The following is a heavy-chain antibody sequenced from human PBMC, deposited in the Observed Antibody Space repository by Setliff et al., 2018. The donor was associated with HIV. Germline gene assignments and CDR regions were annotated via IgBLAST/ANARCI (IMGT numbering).Heavy chain of an antibody. CDR1: GYSISSHY. D-gene: IGHD1-20*01. CDR3: ARGITALPLRHFDS. J-gene: IGHJ4*02. V-gene: IGHV4-59*11. Sequence: SETLSLTCTVSGYSISSHYWSWIRQPPGKELEWIGYIFSSGSTTYNPSLKSRVTISIDTSKKQLSLKLASVTAADTAFYYCARGITALPLRHFDSWGQGTLVTVS. CDR2: IFSSGST.